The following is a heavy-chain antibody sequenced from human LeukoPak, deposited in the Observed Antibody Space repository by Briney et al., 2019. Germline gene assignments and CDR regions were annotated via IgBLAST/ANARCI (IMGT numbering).Heavy chain of an antibody. CDR2: IYYSGST. V-gene: IGHV4-39*07. J-gene: IGHJ5*02. D-gene: IGHD3-3*01. CDR1: GGSVSSSSYY. CDR3: ARGTYDFWSGYYFGSTNWFDP. Sequence: PSETLSLTCTVSGGSVSSSSYYWGWIRQPPGKGLEWIGSIYYSGSTYYNPSLKSRVTISVDTSKNQFSLKLSSVTAADTAVYYCARGTYDFWSGYYFGSTNWFDPWGQGTLVTVSS.